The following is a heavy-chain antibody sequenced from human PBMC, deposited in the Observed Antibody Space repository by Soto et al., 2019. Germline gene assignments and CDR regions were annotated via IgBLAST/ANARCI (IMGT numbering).Heavy chain of an antibody. J-gene: IGHJ3*02. V-gene: IGHV5-51*01. CDR1: GYSFTSYW. CDR2: IYPGDSDT. Sequence: GESLKISCKGSGYSFTSYWIGWVRQMPGKGLEWMGIIYPGDSDTRYSPSFQGQVTISADKSISTAYLQWSSLKASDTAMYYCARHIFLISAATIGDDSDIWRHGTLVTVSS. CDR3: ARHIFLISAATIGDDSDI. D-gene: IGHD6-25*01.